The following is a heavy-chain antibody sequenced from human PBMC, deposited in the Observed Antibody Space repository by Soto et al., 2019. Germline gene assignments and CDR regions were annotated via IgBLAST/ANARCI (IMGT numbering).Heavy chain of an antibody. Sequence: EVQLVESGGGLVKPGGSLRLSCAASGFTFSNAWMNWVRQAPGKGLEWVGRIKSKTDGGTTDYAAPVKGRFTISRDDSKKTQYLQMNSLKTEDPAVYYCIVRYPYYFDYWGQGSLVTVSA. CDR2: IKSKTDGGTT. J-gene: IGHJ4*02. D-gene: IGHD2-21*01. CDR1: GFTFSNAW. CDR3: IVRYPYYFDY. V-gene: IGHV3-15*07.